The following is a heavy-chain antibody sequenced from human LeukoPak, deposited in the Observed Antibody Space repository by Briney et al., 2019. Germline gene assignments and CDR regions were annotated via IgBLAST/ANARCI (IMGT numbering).Heavy chain of an antibody. Sequence: SETLSLTCAVYGGSFSGYYWSWIRQPAGKGLEWIGRIYTSGSTNYNPSLKSRVTMSVDTSKNLFSLKLSSVTAADTAVYYCARETVYGTPSADYWGQGTLVTVPS. V-gene: IGHV4-4*07. CDR3: ARETVYGTPSADY. D-gene: IGHD1-7*01. CDR2: IYTSGST. CDR1: GGSFSGYY. J-gene: IGHJ4*02.